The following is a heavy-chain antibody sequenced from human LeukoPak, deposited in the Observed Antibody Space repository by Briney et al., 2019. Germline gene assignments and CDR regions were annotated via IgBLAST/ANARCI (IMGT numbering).Heavy chain of an antibody. CDR2: IKSKTDGGTT. CDR1: GFTFSNAW. CDR3: TTDPFTMLAYGTGSLGFDY. V-gene: IGHV3-15*01. Sequence: GGSLRLSCAASGFTFSNAWMSWVRQAPGKGLEWVGRIKSKTDGGTTDYAAPVKGRFTISRDDSKNTLYLQMNSLKTEDTALYYCTTDPFTMLAYGTGSLGFDYWGQGTLVTVSS. D-gene: IGHD3-10*01. J-gene: IGHJ4*02.